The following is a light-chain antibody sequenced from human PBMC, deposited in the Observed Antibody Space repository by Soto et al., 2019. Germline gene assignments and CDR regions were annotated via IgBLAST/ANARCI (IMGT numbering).Light chain of an antibody. CDR1: QGISNS. CDR3: QKYNSASFT. CDR2: GAS. Sequence: DIQMTQSPSSLSASVGDRVTITCRASQGISNSLAWYQQKPGKVPELLIYGASTLQSGVPSRFSSSGSGTDFTLTISSLQPEDIATYYCQKYNSASFTFGPGTKVDIK. J-gene: IGKJ3*01. V-gene: IGKV1-27*01.